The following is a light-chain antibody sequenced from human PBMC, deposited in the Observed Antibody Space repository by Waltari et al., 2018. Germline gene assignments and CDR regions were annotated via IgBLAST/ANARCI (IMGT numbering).Light chain of an antibody. CDR2: GTS. V-gene: IGKV3-20*01. CDR3: QHYVSLPVT. Sequence: EILLTQSPGTLSLSPGERATLSCRASQSDGRSLAWYQQKPGQPPRLLIYGTSNRATGTPDRFSGGGSGTDFSLTISRLEPEDVAVYYCQHYVSLPVTFGQGTKVEIK. J-gene: IGKJ1*01. CDR1: QSDGRS.